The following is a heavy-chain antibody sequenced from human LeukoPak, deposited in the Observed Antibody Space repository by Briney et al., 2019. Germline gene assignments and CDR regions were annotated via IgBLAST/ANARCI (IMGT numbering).Heavy chain of an antibody. J-gene: IGHJ4*02. CDR2: INPSGGST. Sequence: ASVKVSCKASGYTFTSYYMHWVRQAPGQGLEWMGIINPSGGSTSYAQKFQGRVTMTRDTSTSTVCMELSSLRSEDTAVYYCAREVAGEEFDYWGQGTLVTVSS. V-gene: IGHV1-46*01. CDR3: AREVAGEEFDY. CDR1: GYTFTSYY. D-gene: IGHD2-15*01.